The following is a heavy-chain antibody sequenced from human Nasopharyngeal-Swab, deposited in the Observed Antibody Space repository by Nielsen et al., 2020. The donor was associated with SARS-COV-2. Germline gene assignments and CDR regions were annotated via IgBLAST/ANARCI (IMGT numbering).Heavy chain of an antibody. D-gene: IGHD2/OR15-2a*01. V-gene: IGHV3-23*01. J-gene: IGHJ4*02. Sequence: GASLKISCVASGYSFRNYGMSWVRQAPGKGLEWVGAISGRGDISGSGGSTYYADSVKGRFTISRDNSKNTLSLQMNGLGAEDTAVYYCAKDLRGPYFFWGQGTLVTVSS. CDR1: GYSFRNYG. CDR2: ISGRGDISGSGGST. CDR3: AKDLRGPYFF.